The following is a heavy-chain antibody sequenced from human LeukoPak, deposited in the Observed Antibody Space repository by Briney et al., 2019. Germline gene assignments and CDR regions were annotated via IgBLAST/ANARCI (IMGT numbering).Heavy chain of an antibody. CDR2: IRGNGGST. D-gene: IGHD6-13*01. CDR3: AKSITAAGTYAFDI. J-gene: IGHJ3*02. Sequence: GGSLRLSCAASGLTFSSYAMSWVRQAPGGGLEWVSAIRGNGGSTDYVDSVRGRFIISRDNSRNTLYLQINSLRAEDTAVYYCAKSITAAGTYAFDIWGQGTVVTVSS. CDR1: GLTFSSYA. V-gene: IGHV3-23*01.